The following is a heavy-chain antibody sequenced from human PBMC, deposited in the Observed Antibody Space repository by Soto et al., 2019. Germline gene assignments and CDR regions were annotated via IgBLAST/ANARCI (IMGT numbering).Heavy chain of an antibody. CDR1: GFTFSSYA. V-gene: IGHV3-23*01. J-gene: IGHJ4*02. D-gene: IGHD2-2*02. Sequence: EVQLLESGGGLVQPGGSLRLSCAASGFTFSSYAMSWVRQAPGKGLEWVSAISGSGGSTYYADSVKGRFTISRDNSKNTLYLPMNSLRAEDTAVYYCAKDLKPYQLLYAVGYWGQGTLVTVSS. CDR3: AKDLKPYQLLYAVGY. CDR2: ISGSGGST.